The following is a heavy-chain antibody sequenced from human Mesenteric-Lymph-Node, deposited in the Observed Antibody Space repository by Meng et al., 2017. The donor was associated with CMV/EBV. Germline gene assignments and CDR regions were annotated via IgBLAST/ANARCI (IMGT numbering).Heavy chain of an antibody. V-gene: IGHV4-39*07. CDR3: ARVNGGELLGI. D-gene: IGHD3-10*01. CDR2: IYYSEST. Sequence: CTVSGGSISGSDDYWGWIRRPTGGEVERIGSIYYSESTYCNPSLKDQITISVDTSKNQFSLELSSVTAADTAVYYCARVNGGELLGIWGQGTMVTVSS. J-gene: IGHJ3*02. CDR1: GGSISGSDDY.